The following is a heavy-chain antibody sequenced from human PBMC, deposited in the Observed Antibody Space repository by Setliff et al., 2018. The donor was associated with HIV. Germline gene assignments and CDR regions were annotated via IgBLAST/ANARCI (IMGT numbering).Heavy chain of an antibody. CDR2: IRTYIGNT. Sequence: ASVKVSCKTSGYTFTNYGISWVRQAPGQGLEWTGWIRTYIGNTNYAQRLQGRVTMTTDTSTSTAYMELRSLRSGDTAVYYCARGYDGSGFYYVYWGQGTLVTVSS. J-gene: IGHJ4*02. CDR3: ARGYDGSGFYYVY. V-gene: IGHV1-18*01. CDR1: GYTFTNYG. D-gene: IGHD3-22*01.